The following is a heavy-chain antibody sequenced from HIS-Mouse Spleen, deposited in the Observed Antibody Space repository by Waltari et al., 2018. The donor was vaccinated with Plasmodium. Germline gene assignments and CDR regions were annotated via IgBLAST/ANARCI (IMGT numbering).Heavy chain of an antibody. CDR3: ASSWYWYFDL. CDR2: IKQDGSEK. CDR1: GFPFSSYW. Sequence: EVQLVESGGGLVQPRVSLRLACAASGFPFSSYWMIGVRQAPGKGLEWVANIKQDGSEKYYVDSVKGRFTISRDNAKNSLYLQMNSLRAEDTAVYYCASSWYWYFDLWGRGTLVTVSS. V-gene: IGHV3-7*01. J-gene: IGHJ2*01. D-gene: IGHD6-13*01.